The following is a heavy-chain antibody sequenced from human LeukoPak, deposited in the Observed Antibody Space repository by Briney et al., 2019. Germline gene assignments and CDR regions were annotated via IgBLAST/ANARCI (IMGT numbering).Heavy chain of an antibody. V-gene: IGHV3-21*01. J-gene: IGHJ4*02. CDR3: TRASAGRPDY. D-gene: IGHD6-6*01. CDR1: GFTFSSYS. CDR2: ISSSSSYI. Sequence: PGGSLRLSCAASGFTFSSYSMNWVRQAPGKGLEWVSSISSSSSYIYYADSLKGRFTISRDNAKNSLYLQMNSLRDEDTAVYYCTRASAGRPDYWGQGTLVTVSS.